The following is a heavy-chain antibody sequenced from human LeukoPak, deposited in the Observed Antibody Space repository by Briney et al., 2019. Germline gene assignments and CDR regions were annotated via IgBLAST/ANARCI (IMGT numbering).Heavy chain of an antibody. CDR1: GFTFSSYG. Sequence: GGSLRLSCAASGFTFSSYGMHWVRQAPGKGLEWVAVISYDGSNKYYADSVKGRFTISRDNSKNTLYLQMNSLRAEDTAVYYCASPGYDSSGYFPIDYWGQGTLVTVSS. CDR3: ASPGYDSSGYFPIDY. D-gene: IGHD3-22*01. V-gene: IGHV3-30*03. CDR2: ISYDGSNK. J-gene: IGHJ4*02.